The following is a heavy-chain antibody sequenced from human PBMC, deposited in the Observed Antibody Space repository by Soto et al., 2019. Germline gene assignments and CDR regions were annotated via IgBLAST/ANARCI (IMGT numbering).Heavy chain of an antibody. CDR1: GGSISNFY. D-gene: IGHD3-9*01. V-gene: IGHV4-59*08. CDR2: VYYTGST. Sequence: PSETLSLTCAVSGGSISNFYWSWIRQPPGKGLEWIGYVYYTGSTSYNPSLKRRVTFSADSSRGQFSLRLNSVTAADTALYFCARTFLGPDLLADSFVDYYYYMDVWGQGTTVTVSS. CDR3: ARTFLGPDLLADSFVDYYYYMDV. J-gene: IGHJ6*03.